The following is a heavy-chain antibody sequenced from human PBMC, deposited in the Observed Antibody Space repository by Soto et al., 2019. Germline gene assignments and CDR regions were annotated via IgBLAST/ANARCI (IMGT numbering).Heavy chain of an antibody. CDR3: ARGPRIFSSTSCLKNYYYYYYMDV. V-gene: IGHV4-34*01. CDR1: GGSFSGYY. D-gene: IGHD2-2*01. Sequence: SETLSLTCAVYGGSFSGYYWSWIRQPPGKGLEWIGEINHSGNTNYNPSPKSRITITVDTSKNQFSLKLSSVTAADMAVFYCARGPRIFSSTSCLKNYYYYYYMDVWGKGTTVTVSS. J-gene: IGHJ6*03. CDR2: INHSGNT.